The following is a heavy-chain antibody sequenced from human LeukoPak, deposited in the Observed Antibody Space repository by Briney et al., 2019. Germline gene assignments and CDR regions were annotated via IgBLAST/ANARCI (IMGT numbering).Heavy chain of an antibody. Sequence: GGSLRLSXAASGFTFHDYAMHWVRRAPGKGLEWVSGISWNGGTIDYADSVKGRFTISRDNAKNSLYLQMNSLRPEDMALYYCAKGPTYSSSSLFDYWGQGILVAVSS. CDR2: ISWNGGTI. CDR3: AKGPTYSSSSLFDY. D-gene: IGHD6-6*01. J-gene: IGHJ4*02. CDR1: GFTFHDYA. V-gene: IGHV3-9*03.